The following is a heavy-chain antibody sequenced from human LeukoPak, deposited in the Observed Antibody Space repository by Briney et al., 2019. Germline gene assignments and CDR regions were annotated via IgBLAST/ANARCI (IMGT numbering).Heavy chain of an antibody. V-gene: IGHV4-59*01. Sequence: LETLSLTCTVSGGSISSYYWSWIRQPPGKGLEWIGYIYYSGSTNYNPSLKSRVTISVDTSKNQFSLKLSSVTAADTAVYYCARGAYSSEFDYWGQGTLVTVSS. J-gene: IGHJ4*02. CDR2: IYYSGST. CDR3: ARGAYSSEFDY. D-gene: IGHD6-25*01. CDR1: GGSISSYY.